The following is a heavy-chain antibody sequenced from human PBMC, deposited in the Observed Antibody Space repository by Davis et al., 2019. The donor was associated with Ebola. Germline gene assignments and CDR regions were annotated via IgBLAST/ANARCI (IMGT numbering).Heavy chain of an antibody. D-gene: IGHD6-13*01. V-gene: IGHV3-11*06. CDR2: IDNSGYT. CDR3: AKEEQQLVFVWFDP. CDR1: GFTFSDYY. J-gene: IGHJ5*02. Sequence: GGSLRLSCAASGFTFSDYYISWIRQAPGKGLEWVSYIDNSGYTEYAESVKGRFTSSRDSSKNTVYLQMNSLRAEDTALYYCAKEEQQLVFVWFDPWGQGTLVTVSS.